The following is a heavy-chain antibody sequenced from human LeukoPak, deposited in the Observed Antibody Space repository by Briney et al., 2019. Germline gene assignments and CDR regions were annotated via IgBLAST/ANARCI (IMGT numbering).Heavy chain of an antibody. CDR3: ARVDKLLWFGVDP. CDR1: GGSISSSNW. CDR2: IYHSGST. J-gene: IGHJ5*02. D-gene: IGHD3-10*01. V-gene: IGHV4-4*02. Sequence: SETLSLTCAVSGGSISSSNWWSWIRQPPGKGLEWIGEIYHSGSTNYNPSLKSRVTISVDTSKNQFSLKLSSVIAADTAVYYCARVDKLLWFGVDPWGQGTLVTVSS.